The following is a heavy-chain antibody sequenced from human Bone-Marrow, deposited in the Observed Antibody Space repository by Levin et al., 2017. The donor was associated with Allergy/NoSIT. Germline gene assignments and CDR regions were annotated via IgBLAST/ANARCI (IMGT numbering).Heavy chain of an antibody. CDR1: GFLFSNYP. CDR2: ISFDGNYK. Sequence: GGSLRLSCAVSGFLFSNYPMQWVRQAPGKGLEWVAVISFDGNYKYYAHSVKGRFTISRDNSKSMLYLQMDSLRGDDTATYYCARDLTSVQTAASRKGLGYWGQGTLVTVSS. V-gene: IGHV3-30*04. J-gene: IGHJ4*02. D-gene: IGHD6-25*01. CDR3: ARDLTSVQTAASRKGLGY.